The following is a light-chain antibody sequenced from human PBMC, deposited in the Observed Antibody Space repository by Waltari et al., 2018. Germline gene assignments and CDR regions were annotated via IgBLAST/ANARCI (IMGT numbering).Light chain of an antibody. CDR1: QGIRND. CDR3: LQDYNYPLT. CDR2: AAS. Sequence: AIQMTQSPSSLSASVGTRVTIPCRASQGIRNDLGWYQQKPGEAPKLLIYAASTLQSGVSSRFSGSGSGTDFTLTISSLQPEDFATYYCLQDYNYPLTFGGGTKVEIK. J-gene: IGKJ4*01. V-gene: IGKV1-6*01.